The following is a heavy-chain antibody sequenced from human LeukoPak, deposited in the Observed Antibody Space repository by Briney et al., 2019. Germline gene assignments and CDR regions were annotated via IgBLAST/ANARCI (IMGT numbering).Heavy chain of an antibody. CDR3: ARDRAVTQDWVEFDP. V-gene: IGHV3-66*03. D-gene: IGHD4-17*01. J-gene: IGHJ5*02. CDR2: IRDSGET. CDR1: GFSVSNYY. Sequence: GGSLRLSCADSGFSVSNYYMSWVRQAPGKGLEWVSLIRDSGETFYADFVKGRFTISRDNSKNTMYLQMNRLRVEDTAVYLCARDRAVTQDWVEFDPWGQGTLVTVSS.